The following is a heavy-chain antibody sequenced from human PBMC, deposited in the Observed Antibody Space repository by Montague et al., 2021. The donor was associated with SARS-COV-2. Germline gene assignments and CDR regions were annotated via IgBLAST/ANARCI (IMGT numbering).Heavy chain of an antibody. Sequence: SGTLSLTCTVSGDSIRSYHWTWIRQPPGKGLEWIGRISDSGRTIYNPSLKSRVTISVDTSKNQFFLNLRSMVAADTAIYYCTRDRGIAAADNYYYGMDVWGPGTTVTVSS. V-gene: IGHV4-59*13. CDR1: GDSIRSYH. CDR3: TRDRGIAAADNYYYGMDV. CDR2: ISDSGRT. D-gene: IGHD6-13*01. J-gene: IGHJ6*02.